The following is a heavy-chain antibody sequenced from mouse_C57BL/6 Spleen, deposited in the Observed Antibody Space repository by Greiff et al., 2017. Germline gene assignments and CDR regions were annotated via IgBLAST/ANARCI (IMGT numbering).Heavy chain of an antibody. CDR1: GYSITSGYY. Sequence: EVQLVESGPGLVKPSQSLSLTCSVTGYSITSGYYWNWIRQFPGNKLEWMGYISYDGSNNYNPSLKNRISITRDTSKNQFFLKLNSVTTEDTATYYCARIYYDYDGGYYFDYWGQGTTLTVSS. CDR2: ISYDGSN. V-gene: IGHV3-6*01. CDR3: ARIYYDYDGGYYFDY. D-gene: IGHD2-4*01. J-gene: IGHJ2*01.